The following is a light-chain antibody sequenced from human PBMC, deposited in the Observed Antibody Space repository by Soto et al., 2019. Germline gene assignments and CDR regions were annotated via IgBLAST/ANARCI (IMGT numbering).Light chain of an antibody. CDR3: QQYGSSPLT. CDR2: GAS. J-gene: IGKJ4*01. V-gene: IGKV3-20*01. CDR1: QSVSSSY. Sequence: EIVFTQSPGTLSLSPGERATLSCRASQSVSSSYLAWYQQKPGQAPRLLIYGASSRATGIPDRFSGSGSGTDFTLTISRLEPEDFAFYYCQQYGSSPLTFGGGTK.